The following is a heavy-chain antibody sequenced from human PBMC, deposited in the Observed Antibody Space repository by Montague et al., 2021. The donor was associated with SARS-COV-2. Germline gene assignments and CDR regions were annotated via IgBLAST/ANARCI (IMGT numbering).Heavy chain of an antibody. J-gene: IGHJ4*02. CDR3: TRAPRNIFGVVLTFDY. Sequence: TLSLTCTVSGGSISSGCYYWSWIRQHPGKGLEWIGYIYYSGSTYYNPSLKSRVTISVDTSKNQFSLKASSVTAADTAVYYCTRAPRNIFGVVLTFDYWGQGTLVTVSS. CDR1: GGSISSGCYY. D-gene: IGHD3-3*01. CDR2: IYYSGST. V-gene: IGHV4-31*03.